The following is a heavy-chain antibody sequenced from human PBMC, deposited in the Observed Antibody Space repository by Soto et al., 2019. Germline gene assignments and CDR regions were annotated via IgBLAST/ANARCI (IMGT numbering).Heavy chain of an antibody. CDR3: AKDDHYGDLKHYYYYGMDV. J-gene: IGHJ6*02. Sequence: GGSLRLSCAASGFTFSSYGMHWARQAPGKGLEWVAVISYDGSNKYYADSVKGRFTISRDNSKNTLYLQMNSLRAEDTAVYYCAKDDHYGDLKHYYYYGMDVWGQGTTVTVSS. D-gene: IGHD4-17*01. V-gene: IGHV3-30*18. CDR1: GFTFSSYG. CDR2: ISYDGSNK.